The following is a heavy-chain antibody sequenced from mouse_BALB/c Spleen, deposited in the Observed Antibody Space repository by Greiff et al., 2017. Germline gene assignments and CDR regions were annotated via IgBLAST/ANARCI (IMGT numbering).Heavy chain of an antibody. V-gene: IGHV14-1*02. CDR1: GFNIKDYY. CDR2: IDPENGNT. J-gene: IGHJ3*01. D-gene: IGHD1-1*01. CDR3: ARREGYGSSPAWFAY. Sequence: EVQLQQSGAELVRPGALVKLSCKASGFNIKDYYMHWVKQRPEQGLEWIGWIDPENGNTIYDPKFQGKASITADTSSNTAYLQLSSLTSEDTAVYYCARREGYGSSPAWFAYWGQGTLVTVSA.